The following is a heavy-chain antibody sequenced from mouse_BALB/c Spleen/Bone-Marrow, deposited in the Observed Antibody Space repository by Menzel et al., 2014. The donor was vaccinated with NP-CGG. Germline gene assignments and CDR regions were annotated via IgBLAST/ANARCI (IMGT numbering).Heavy chain of an antibody. CDR1: GFNIKDYY. D-gene: IGHD2-1*01. V-gene: IGHV14-4*02. CDR3: NVWDGNYFFDY. CDR2: IDPENGDT. J-gene: IGHJ2*01. Sequence: EVQLVESGAELVRSGASVKLSCTASGFNIKDYYMHWVKQRPEQGLEWIGWIDPENGDTEYAPKFQGKATMTADTSSNTAYLQLSSLTSEDTAVYYCNVWDGNYFFDYWGQGTTLTGSS.